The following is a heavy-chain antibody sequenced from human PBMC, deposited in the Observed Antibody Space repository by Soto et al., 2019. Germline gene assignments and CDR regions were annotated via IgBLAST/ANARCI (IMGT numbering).Heavy chain of an antibody. CDR2: ISPSGDDT. Sequence: EVQLLESGGGLVQPGGSLRLSCDASEFMFSSYAMSWVRQAPGKGLERVSTISPSGDDTYYADSVRGRFTISRDNSRNTVSLQVNSLTTEDTARYYCAKAKSLRSVRGSSFDSWGQGALVTVSS. CDR3: AKAKSLRSVRGSSFDS. CDR1: EFMFSSYA. J-gene: IGHJ4*02. V-gene: IGHV3-23*05. D-gene: IGHD6-19*01.